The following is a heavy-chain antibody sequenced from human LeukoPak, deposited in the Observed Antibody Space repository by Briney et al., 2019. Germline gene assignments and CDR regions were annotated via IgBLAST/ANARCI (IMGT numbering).Heavy chain of an antibody. J-gene: IGHJ4*02. CDR3: ASLPPTYYYGSGNEERLSY. D-gene: IGHD3-10*01. V-gene: IGHV4-39*01. Sequence: PSETLSLTCTVSGGSISSSSYYWGWIRQPPGKGLEWIGSIYYSGSTYYNPSLKSRVTISVDTSKNQFSLKLSSVTAADTAVYYCASLPPTYYYGSGNEERLSYWGQGTLVTVSS. CDR1: GGSISSSSYY. CDR2: IYYSGST.